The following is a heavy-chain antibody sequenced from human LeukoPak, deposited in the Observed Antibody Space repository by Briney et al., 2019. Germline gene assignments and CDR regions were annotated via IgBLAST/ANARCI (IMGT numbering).Heavy chain of an antibody. CDR1: GYTFTGYY. CDR3: ARDSLVWLGRRRSNYYYYMDV. D-gene: IGHD6-19*01. V-gene: IGHV1-2*02. J-gene: IGHJ6*03. CDR2: INPNSGGT. Sequence: ASVKVSCKASGYTFTGYYMHWVRQAPGQGLEWMGWINPNSGGTNYAQKFQGRVTMTRDTSISTAYMELSRLRSDDTAVYYCARDSLVWLGRRRSNYYYYMDVWGKGTTVTISS.